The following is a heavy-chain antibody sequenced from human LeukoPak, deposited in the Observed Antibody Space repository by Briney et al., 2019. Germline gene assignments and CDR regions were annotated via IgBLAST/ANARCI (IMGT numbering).Heavy chain of an antibody. J-gene: IGHJ5*02. D-gene: IGHD1-26*01. CDR1: GYTFTNYY. Sequence: ASVKVSCKASGYTFTNYYIHWVRQAPGQGLECMGIINPSGGSTSYAQKFQGRVTMTRDMPTSTVYMELSSLRSEDTAVYYCARGGVGATTYVWFDPWGQGTRVTVSS. V-gene: IGHV1-46*01. CDR2: INPSGGST. CDR3: ARGGVGATTYVWFDP.